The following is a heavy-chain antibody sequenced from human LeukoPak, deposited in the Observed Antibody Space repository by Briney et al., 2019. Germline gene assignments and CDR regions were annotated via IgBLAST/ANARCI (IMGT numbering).Heavy chain of an antibody. D-gene: IGHD6-19*01. Sequence: PSETLSLTCTVSGYSISSGYYWGWIRQPPGKGLEWIGSIYHSGSTYYNPSLKSRVTISVDTSKNQFSLKLSSVTAADTAVYYCARVPDNLAVAVRHAFDIWGQGTMVTVSS. CDR3: ARVPDNLAVAVRHAFDI. CDR1: GYSISSGYY. J-gene: IGHJ3*02. CDR2: IYHSGST. V-gene: IGHV4-38-2*02.